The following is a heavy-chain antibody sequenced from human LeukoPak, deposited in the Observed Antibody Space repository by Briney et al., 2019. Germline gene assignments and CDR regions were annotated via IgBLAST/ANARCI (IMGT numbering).Heavy chain of an antibody. J-gene: IGHJ4*02. V-gene: IGHV3-23*01. CDR2: ISANGGET. Sequence: HTGGSLRLSCAASGFTFSIYAMNWVRQAAGKGLEWVSSISANGGETHYADSVKGRFTISRDNSKNTLYLQINNPRVEDTAVYYCAKRYYDFPLDYWGQGTLVTVSS. CDR3: AKRYYDFPLDY. CDR1: GFTFSIYA. D-gene: IGHD3-3*01.